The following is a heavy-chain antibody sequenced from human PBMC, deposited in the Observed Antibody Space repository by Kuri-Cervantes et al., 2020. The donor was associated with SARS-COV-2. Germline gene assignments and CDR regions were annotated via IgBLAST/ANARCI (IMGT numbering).Heavy chain of an antibody. Sequence: GGSLRLSCAASGFTFSSYGMHWVRQAPGKGLEWVAVISYDGSNKYYADSVKGRFTISRDNAKNSLYLQMDSLRDEDTAVYYCARDIYSGMDNTGYYRLIYWGQGTLVTVSS. CDR1: GFTFSSYG. V-gene: IGHV3-30*03. CDR3: ARDIYSGMDNTGYYRLIY. J-gene: IGHJ4*02. CDR2: ISYDGSNK. D-gene: IGHD3-22*01.